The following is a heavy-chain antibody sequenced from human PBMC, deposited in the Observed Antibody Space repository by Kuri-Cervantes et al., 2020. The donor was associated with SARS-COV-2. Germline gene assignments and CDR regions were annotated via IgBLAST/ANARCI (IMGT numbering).Heavy chain of an antibody. CDR2: VYSSGST. D-gene: IGHD5-18*01. CDR3: ARDVVHTYGWRAFDY. J-gene: IGHJ4*02. V-gene: IGHV4-4*08. CDR1: GGSISSHY. Sequence: SETLSLTCTVSGGSISSHYWSWIRQPPGKGLEWIGYVYSSGSTNYSPSLKSRVTMSVDTSKNQFSLRLTSVTAADTAVYYCARDVVHTYGWRAFDYWGQGSLVTVSS.